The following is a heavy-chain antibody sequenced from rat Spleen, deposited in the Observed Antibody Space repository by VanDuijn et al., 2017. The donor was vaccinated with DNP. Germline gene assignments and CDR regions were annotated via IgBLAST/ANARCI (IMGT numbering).Heavy chain of an antibody. CDR1: RFSLTSYT. CDR2: MSSGGTT. V-gene: IGHV2-6*01. Sequence: QVQLEESGPGLVQPSQTLSLTCTVSRFSLTSYTVSWIRQPPGEGLEWIATMSSGGTTNYNSGLSSRLSISRDTSKSQVFLKINSLQTEDTAIYFCTRDYSATGYWGQGFMVTVSS. D-gene: IGHD1-1*01. J-gene: IGHJ2*01. CDR3: TRDYSATGY.